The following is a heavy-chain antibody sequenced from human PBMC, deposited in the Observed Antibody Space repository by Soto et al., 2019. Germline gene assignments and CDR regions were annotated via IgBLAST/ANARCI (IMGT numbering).Heavy chain of an antibody. CDR3: ARAQWGTGVMDY. CDR2: IYYSGST. CDR1: GGSISSYY. J-gene: IGHJ4*02. Sequence: SEPLSLTCTVSGGSISSYYWSWIRQPPGKGLEWIGYIYYSGSTNYNPSLKSRVTISVDTSKNQFSLKLSSVTAADTAVYYCARAQWGTGVMDYWGQGTLVTVSS. D-gene: IGHD3-16*01. V-gene: IGHV4-59*01.